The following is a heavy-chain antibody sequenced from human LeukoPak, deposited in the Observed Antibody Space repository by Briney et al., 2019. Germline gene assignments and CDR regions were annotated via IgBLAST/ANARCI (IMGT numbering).Heavy chain of an antibody. CDR1: DFTFSTYW. Sequence: QPGGSLRLSCAGSDFTFSTYWMHWVRQAPGKGLVWVSRISTDGISRTYADSVKGRFTISRDNARNTLFLQMDSLRAEDTAVYYCVRGTSRENGYGGDDPYWGQETLVIVSS. J-gene: IGHJ4*02. CDR2: ISTDGISR. CDR3: VRGTSRENGYGGDDPY. V-gene: IGHV3-74*01. D-gene: IGHD5-12*01.